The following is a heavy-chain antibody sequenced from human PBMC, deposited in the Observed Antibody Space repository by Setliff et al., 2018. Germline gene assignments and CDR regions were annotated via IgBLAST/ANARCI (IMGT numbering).Heavy chain of an antibody. CDR1: GGSISSSSYH. CDR2: IYYSGST. CDR3: ARRATYYNFWSGYYDY. Sequence: PSETLSLTCTVSGGSISSSSYHWGWIRQPPGKGLEWIGSIYYSGSTYYNPSLKSRVTISVDTSKNQFSLKLSSVTAADTAVYYCARRATYYNFWSGYYDYWGQGTLVTVSS. J-gene: IGHJ4*02. V-gene: IGHV4-39*07. D-gene: IGHD3-3*01.